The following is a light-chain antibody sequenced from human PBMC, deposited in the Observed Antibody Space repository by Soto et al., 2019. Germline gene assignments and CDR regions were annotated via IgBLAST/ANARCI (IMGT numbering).Light chain of an antibody. Sequence: QSVLTQPRSVSGSPGQSVTISCTGTSSDVGRYDYVSWYQHHPGKAPKLLIYEVTNRPAEVSNRFSGSKSGITASLTISGLQSEDEADYYCSSYTSGSTVIFGGGTKVTVL. J-gene: IGLJ2*01. CDR1: SSDVGRYDY. CDR3: SSYTSGSTVI. V-gene: IGLV2-14*01. CDR2: EVT.